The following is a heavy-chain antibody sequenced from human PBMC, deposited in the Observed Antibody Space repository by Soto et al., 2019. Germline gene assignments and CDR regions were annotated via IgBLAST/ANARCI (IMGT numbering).Heavy chain of an antibody. CDR2: ISYDGSNK. Sequence: PGGSLRLSCAASGFTLSSYGMHRVRQAPGKGLEWVAVISYDGSNKYYADSVKGRFTISRDNSKNTLYLQMNSLRAEDTAVYYCAKDRTVAGFNEYYFDYWGQGTLVTVSS. J-gene: IGHJ4*02. D-gene: IGHD6-19*01. CDR1: GFTLSSYG. V-gene: IGHV3-30*18. CDR3: AKDRTVAGFNEYYFDY.